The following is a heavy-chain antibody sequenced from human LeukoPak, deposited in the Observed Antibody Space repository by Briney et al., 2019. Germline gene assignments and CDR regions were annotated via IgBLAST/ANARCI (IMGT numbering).Heavy chain of an antibody. CDR3: ARHGGTLDYFDY. CDR1: GGSISTYY. V-gene: IGHV4-59*08. CDR2: ISDGGAT. J-gene: IGHJ4*02. Sequence: PSETLSLTCNVSGGSISTYYWSWIRQPPGKGLEWIGYISDGGATSYNPSLKGRVTISVDSPKNRFSLRLTSLTAVDTALYHCARHGGTLDYFDYWGPGSPVTVSS. D-gene: IGHD1-26*01.